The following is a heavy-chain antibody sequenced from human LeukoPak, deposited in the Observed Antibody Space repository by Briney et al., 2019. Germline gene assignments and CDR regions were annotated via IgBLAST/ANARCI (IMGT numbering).Heavy chain of an antibody. D-gene: IGHD3-9*01. CDR2: ISSSGSTI. CDR3: ASSLYYDILTGPSPNGMDV. V-gene: IGHV3-11*01. CDR1: GFTFSDNY. J-gene: IGHJ6*02. Sequence: GGSLRLSCAASGFTFSDNYMSWIRQAPGKGLEWVSYISSSGSTIYYADSVKGRFTISRDNAKNSLYLQMNSLRAEDTAVYYCASSLYYDILTGPSPNGMDVWGQGTTVTVSS.